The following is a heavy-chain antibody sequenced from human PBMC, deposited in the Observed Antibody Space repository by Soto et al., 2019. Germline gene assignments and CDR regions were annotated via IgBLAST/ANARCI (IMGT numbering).Heavy chain of an antibody. CDR3: ARGGASVTTPFDY. CDR1: GFAFSDPY. D-gene: IGHD4-17*01. V-gene: IGHV3-11*01. Sequence: PGGSLRLSCAASGFAFSDPYMSWIRQAPGKGLEWISYISSSGSTIYYADSVKDRFTISRDNAKKSLYLQMDSLTADDTAVYYCARGGASVTTPFDYWGQGTQVTVSS. J-gene: IGHJ4*02. CDR2: ISSSGSTI.